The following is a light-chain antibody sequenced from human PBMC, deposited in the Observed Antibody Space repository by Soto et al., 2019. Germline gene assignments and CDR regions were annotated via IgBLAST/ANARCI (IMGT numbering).Light chain of an antibody. CDR1: QSVSSY. CDR2: DAS. J-gene: IGKJ1*01. CDR3: QQRSNWPPWT. Sequence: EIVMTQSPDTLSVSPGERATLSCRASQSVSSYLAWYQQKPGQAPRLLIYDASNRATGIPARFSGSGSGTDFTLTISSLEPEDFAVYYCQQRSNWPPWTFGQGTKVDI. V-gene: IGKV3-11*01.